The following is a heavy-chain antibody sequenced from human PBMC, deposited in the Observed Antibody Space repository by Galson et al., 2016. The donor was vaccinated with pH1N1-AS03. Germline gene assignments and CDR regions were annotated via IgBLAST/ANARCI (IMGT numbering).Heavy chain of an antibody. CDR2: LDRSGTT. J-gene: IGHJ4*02. Sequence: LSLTCAVQSGSLSGYYWTWIRQSPTKGLEWIGELDRSGTTIYNPSLESRLTMSVDTSKNQFSLKLSSVTAADTAIYYCARGATFAWELLSLWCQGTLVTVSS. CDR1: SGSLSGYY. D-gene: IGHD1-26*01. V-gene: IGHV4-34*01. CDR3: ARGATFAWELLSL.